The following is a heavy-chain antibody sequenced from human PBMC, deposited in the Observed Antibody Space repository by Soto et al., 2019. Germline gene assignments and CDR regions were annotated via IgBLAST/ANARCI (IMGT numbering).Heavy chain of an antibody. D-gene: IGHD3-9*01. CDR3: ARDTGRYFDWLPNYYYYGMDV. J-gene: IGHJ6*02. V-gene: IGHV1-18*04. CDR2: ITVYSGTT. Sequence: ASVKVSCKASGYTFTNYGLSWVRQAPGQGLEWMGWITVYSGTTDHVQKFRGRVSMTTDTSTNTAYMGLASLRSDDTAVYYCARDTGRYFDWLPNYYYYGMDVWGQGTTVTVSS. CDR1: GYTFTNYG.